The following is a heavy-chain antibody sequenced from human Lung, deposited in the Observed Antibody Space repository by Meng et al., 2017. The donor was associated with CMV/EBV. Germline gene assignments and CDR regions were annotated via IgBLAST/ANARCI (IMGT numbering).Heavy chain of an antibody. V-gene: IGHV2-5*01. D-gene: IGHD1-14*01. Sequence: SGXXLVXPTQTLTLTCTFSGFSLSTSGVGVGWIRQPPGKALEWLALIYWNDDKRYSPSLKSRLTITKDTSKNQVVLTMTNMDPVDTATYYCAHSRNLNTLIYWGQAXLVTFSS. CDR1: GFSLSTSGVG. CDR3: AHSRNLNTLIY. J-gene: IGHJ4*02. CDR2: IYWNDDK.